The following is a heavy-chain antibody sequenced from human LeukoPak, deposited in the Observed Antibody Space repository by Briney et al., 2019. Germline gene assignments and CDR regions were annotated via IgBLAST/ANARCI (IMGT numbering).Heavy chain of an antibody. Sequence: GGSLRLSCAASGFSVSSNYMTWVRQAPGKGLDWVSVIFAGGNTYYGDSVKGRFTISRDDSKNTLYLQMNSLRVEDTAIYYCARDRGEGTDYWGQGTLVTASS. CDR2: IFAGGNT. V-gene: IGHV3-53*01. J-gene: IGHJ4*02. CDR3: ARDRGEGTDY. D-gene: IGHD3-16*01. CDR1: GFSVSSNY.